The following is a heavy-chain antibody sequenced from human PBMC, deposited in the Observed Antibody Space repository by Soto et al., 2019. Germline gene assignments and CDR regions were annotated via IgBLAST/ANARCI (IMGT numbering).Heavy chain of an antibody. CDR1: GGSFSGYY. CDR2: TNHIRST. J-gene: IGHJ4*02. V-gene: IGHV4-34*01. Sequence: SETLSLTCAVYGGSFSGYYWSWIRQPPEKGLEWIGETNHIRSTNYSPSLKSRVTISVDTSKNQFSLKLSSVFASYTADYYCAIFDCSGWYCYYWRLGTAVSVS. CDR3: AIFDCSGWYCYY. D-gene: IGHD6-19*01.